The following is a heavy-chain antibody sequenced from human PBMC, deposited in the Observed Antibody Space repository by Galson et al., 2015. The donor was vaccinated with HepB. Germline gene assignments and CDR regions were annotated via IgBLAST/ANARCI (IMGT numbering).Heavy chain of an antibody. V-gene: IGHV3-33*08. D-gene: IGHD3-9*01. J-gene: IGHJ4*02. Sequence: SLRLSCAASGFTFSSYGMHWVRQAPGKGLEWVAAIWYDGSNKYYADSVKGRFTISRDNSKNTLYLQMNSLRAEDTAVYYCARGLLNYDILTGYQGKEEGLDYWGQGTLVTVSS. CDR1: GFTFSSYG. CDR2: IWYDGSNK. CDR3: ARGLLNYDILTGYQGKEEGLDY.